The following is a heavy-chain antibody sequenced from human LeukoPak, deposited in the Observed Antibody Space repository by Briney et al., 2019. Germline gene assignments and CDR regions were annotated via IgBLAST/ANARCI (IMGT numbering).Heavy chain of an antibody. D-gene: IGHD5/OR15-5a*01. CDR2: IKQDGSEK. V-gene: IGHV3-7*03. Sequence: GGSLRLSCAASEFTFSTYWMSWVRQAPGKGLEWVADIKQDGSEKYYVHSVKGRFTISRQNAKNSLFLQMNSLRAEDTAVYYCAKDQGLPGYYYYMGVWGKGTTVTVSS. J-gene: IGHJ6*03. CDR1: EFTFSTYW. CDR3: AKDQGLPGYYYYMGV.